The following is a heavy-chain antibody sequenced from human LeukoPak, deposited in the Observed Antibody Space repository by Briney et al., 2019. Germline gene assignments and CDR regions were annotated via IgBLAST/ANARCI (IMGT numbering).Heavy chain of an antibody. CDR3: ATAGSSELLWDYAMDV. V-gene: IGHV3-53*04. CDR1: GFPTDASA. D-gene: IGHD3-10*01. CDR2: IYAGGST. J-gene: IGHJ6*02. Sequence: PGGSLRLSCAASGFPTDASALSWVRQAPGKGLEWVSLIYAGGSTYYADAVKGRFTISRHNSKNTLHLQMNSLRVEDTAVYYCATAGSSELLWDYAMDVWGQGTTVTVSS.